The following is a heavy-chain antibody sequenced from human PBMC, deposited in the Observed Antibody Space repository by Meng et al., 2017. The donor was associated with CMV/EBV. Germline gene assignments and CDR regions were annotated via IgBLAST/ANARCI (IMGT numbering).Heavy chain of an antibody. CDR1: GYTFTSYV. J-gene: IGHJ4*02. CDR2: ISAYNGNT. D-gene: IGHD2-2*01. CDR3: ARVFIVVVPAAMDPPDY. Sequence: ASVKVSCMASGYTFTSYVISWVRQAPGQGLEWMGWISAYNGNTNYAQKLQGRVTMTTDTSTSTAYMELRSLRSDDTAVYYCARVFIVVVPAAMDPPDYWGQGTLVTVSS. V-gene: IGHV1-18*01.